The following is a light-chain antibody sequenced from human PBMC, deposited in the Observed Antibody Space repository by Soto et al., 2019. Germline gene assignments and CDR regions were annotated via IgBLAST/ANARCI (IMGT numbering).Light chain of an antibody. Sequence: SYELTQPPSVSVSPGQTASITCSGEKLGDKYVSWYLQNRGQSPVLVIYQDNKRPSGIPERFSGSNSGNKATLTISVTQAIDEATYYCQAWDSSTAVFGGGTKLTVL. CDR2: QDN. CDR1: KLGDKY. J-gene: IGLJ3*02. V-gene: IGLV3-1*01. CDR3: QAWDSSTAV.